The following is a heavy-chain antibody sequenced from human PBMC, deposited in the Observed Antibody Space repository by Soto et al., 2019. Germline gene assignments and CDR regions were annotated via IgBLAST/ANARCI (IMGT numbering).Heavy chain of an antibody. J-gene: IGHJ5*02. D-gene: IGHD1-1*01. Sequence: QVQLVQSGAEVRKPGASVRVSCKATGYSFTRHDINWLRQAAGQGLEWMGWMNPNSGNAVYAQKFQGRVTMTRNTCITTAYIEVTRLKSEDRAVYFCGRGAYNAFSLWFDPWGQGTLGTVSS. CDR2: MNPNSGNA. CDR1: GYSFTRHD. V-gene: IGHV1-8*01. CDR3: GRGAYNAFSLWFDP.